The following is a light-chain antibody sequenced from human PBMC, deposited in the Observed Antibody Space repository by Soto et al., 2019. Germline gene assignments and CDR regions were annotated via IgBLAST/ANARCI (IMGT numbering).Light chain of an antibody. CDR3: CSYAGSSTHVV. CDR1: SSDVGSYNL. CDR2: EGS. Sequence: QSALTQPASVSGSPGQSITISCTGTSSDVGSYNLVSWYQQHPGKAPKLMIYEGSKRPSGVSNRFSGYKSGNTASLTISGLQAEDEADSYCCSYAGSSTHVVFGGGTKLTVL. J-gene: IGLJ2*01. V-gene: IGLV2-23*01.